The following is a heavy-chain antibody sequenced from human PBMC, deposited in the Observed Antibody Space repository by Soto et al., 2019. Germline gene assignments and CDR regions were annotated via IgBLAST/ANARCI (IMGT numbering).Heavy chain of an antibody. J-gene: IGHJ4*02. CDR3: VKCIGDGDY. Sequence: VQLLASGGGLVQPGGSLRLSCVVSGFTFTSYGVTWVRQAPGKGLEWVCGFSGGSGATHYRVSVKGCFTISRDDSRRTVYLQMNRRGVEDTGVYYCVKCIGDGDYWGQGTGVCVSS. D-gene: IGHD2-8*01. V-gene: IGHV3-23*01. CDR1: GFTFTSYG. CDR2: FSGGSGAT.